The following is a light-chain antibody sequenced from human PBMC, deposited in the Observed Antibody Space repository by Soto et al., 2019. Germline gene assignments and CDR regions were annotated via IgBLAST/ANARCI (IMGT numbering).Light chain of an antibody. CDR3: QVWDSTNDHVL. J-gene: IGLJ2*01. Sequence: SYHLTQPPSVSVAPGQTARITCWGNNIGSKSVHWYQQKPGHAPVLVVYDDGDRPSGIPERFSGSNTGNTATLTISRVEAGDEADYYCQVWDSTNDHVLFGGGTKVTVL. CDR1: NIGSKS. V-gene: IGLV3-21*02. CDR2: DDG.